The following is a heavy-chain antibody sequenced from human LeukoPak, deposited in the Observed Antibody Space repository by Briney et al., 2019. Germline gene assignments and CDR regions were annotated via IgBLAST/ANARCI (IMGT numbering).Heavy chain of an antibody. J-gene: IGHJ4*02. D-gene: IGHD5-18*01. CDR3: ARVDTAMVAFDY. CDR1: GYTFTSYG. V-gene: IGHV1-18*01. Sequence: PRASVKVSCKASGYTFTSYGISWVRQAPGQGLEWMGWISAYNGNTNYAQKLRGRVTMTTDTSTSTAYMELRSLRSDDTAVYYCARVDTAMVAFDYWGQGTLVTVSS. CDR2: ISAYNGNT.